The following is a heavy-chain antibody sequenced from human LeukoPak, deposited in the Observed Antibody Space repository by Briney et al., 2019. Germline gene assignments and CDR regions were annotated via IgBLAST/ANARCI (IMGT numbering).Heavy chain of an antibody. Sequence: GTLRLSCAASGFTFSSYAMHWVRQAPGKGLEWVAVISYDGSNKYYADSVKGRFTISRDNSKNTLYLQMNSLRAEDTAVYYCARDFKSRWLARFGSGVQSWGQGTLVTVSS. V-gene: IGHV3-30*04. CDR1: GFTFSSYA. D-gene: IGHD6-19*01. CDR2: ISYDGSNK. CDR3: ARDFKSRWLARFGSGVQS. J-gene: IGHJ5*02.